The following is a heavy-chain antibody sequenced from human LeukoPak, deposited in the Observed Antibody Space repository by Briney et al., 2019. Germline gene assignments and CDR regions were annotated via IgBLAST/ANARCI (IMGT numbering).Heavy chain of an antibody. D-gene: IGHD6-13*01. CDR3: AADLEIGIAAGGITYYFDY. CDR2: FDPEDGET. Sequence: SVNVSCKVSGYTLTELSMHWVRQAPGKGLEWMGGFDPEDGETIYAQKFQGRVTMTEDTSTDTAYMELSSLRSEDTAVYYCAADLEIGIAAGGITYYFDYWGQGTLVTVSS. CDR1: GYTLTELS. J-gene: IGHJ4*02. V-gene: IGHV1-24*01.